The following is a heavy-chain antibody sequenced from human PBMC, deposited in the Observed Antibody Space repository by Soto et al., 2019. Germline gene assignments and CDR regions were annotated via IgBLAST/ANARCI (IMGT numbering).Heavy chain of an antibody. V-gene: IGHV3-21*02. J-gene: IGHJ4*02. CDR1: GFALTTYT. CDR3: VREDGVVGASSAFDS. Sequence: EVQLVESGGGLVAPGGSLRLSCVASGFALTTYTMNWVRQAPGTGLEWVSSINGRSNYTYYSDSVKGRFTVSRDNAQKSLVLQMSRLGPEDTAVYYCVREDGVVGASSAFDSWGQGTLVTVSS. D-gene: IGHD1-26*01. CDR2: INGRSNYT.